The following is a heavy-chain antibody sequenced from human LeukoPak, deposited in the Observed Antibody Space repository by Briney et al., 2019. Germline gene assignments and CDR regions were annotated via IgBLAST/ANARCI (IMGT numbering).Heavy chain of an antibody. CDR3: ASGSGTDWYFDL. D-gene: IGHD1-26*01. J-gene: IGHJ2*01. CDR1: GGSISSSSYY. V-gene: IGHV4-39*01. Sequence: SETLSLTCTVSGGSISSSSYYWGWIRQPPGKGLEWIGSIYYSGSTYYNPSLKSRVTISVDASKNQFSLKLSSVTAADTAVYYCASGSGTDWYFDLWGRGTLVAVSS. CDR2: IYYSGST.